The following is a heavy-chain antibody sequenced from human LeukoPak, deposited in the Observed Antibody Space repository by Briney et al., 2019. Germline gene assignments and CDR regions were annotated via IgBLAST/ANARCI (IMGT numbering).Heavy chain of an antibody. J-gene: IGHJ4*02. CDR1: GGSISSYY. CDR2: IYYSGST. V-gene: IGHV4-59*01. Sequence: EPSETLSLTCTVSGGSISSYYWSWIRQPPGKGLEWIGYIYYSGSTNYNPSLKSRVTFSVDTSKNQFSLKVGSVTAADTAVYYCARGIQWFGGVWVYYFDYWGQGTLVTVSS. D-gene: IGHD3-10*01. CDR3: ARGIQWFGGVWVYYFDY.